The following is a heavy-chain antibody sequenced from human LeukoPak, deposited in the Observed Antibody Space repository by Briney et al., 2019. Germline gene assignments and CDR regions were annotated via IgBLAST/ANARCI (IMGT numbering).Heavy chain of an antibody. CDR1: GGSINSYY. CDR2: IYYSGST. Sequence: SETLSLTCTVSGGSINSYYWTWIRQPPGKGLEWIGYIYYSGSTHYNPSLNSRVTISLDTSNNQFSLNLNSVTAADTAVYYCARSRGRKVTPFDYWGQGILVTVSS. D-gene: IGHD3-10*01. J-gene: IGHJ4*02. V-gene: IGHV4-59*08. CDR3: ARSRGRKVTPFDY.